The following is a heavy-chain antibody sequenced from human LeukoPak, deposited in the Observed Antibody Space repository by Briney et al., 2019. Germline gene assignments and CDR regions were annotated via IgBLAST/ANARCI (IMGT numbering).Heavy chain of an antibody. D-gene: IGHD3-10*01. V-gene: IGHV1-2*02. CDR3: ARPPFGGFGEFLFDY. CDR2: INPNSGGT. CDR1: GYTFTGYY. Sequence: ASVKVSCKASGYTFTGYYMHWVRQAPGQGLEWMGWINPNSGGTNYAQKFQGRVTMTTDTSTSTAYMELRSLRSDDTAVYYCARPPFGGFGEFLFDYWGQGTLVTVSS. J-gene: IGHJ4*02.